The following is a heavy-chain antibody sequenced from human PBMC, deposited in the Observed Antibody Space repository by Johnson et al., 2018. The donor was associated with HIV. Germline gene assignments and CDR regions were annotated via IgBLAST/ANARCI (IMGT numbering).Heavy chain of an antibody. D-gene: IGHD3-3*01. V-gene: IGHV3-66*01. CDR2: ISCGGRT. CDR3: ARGGFWSGYYLLSHAFDI. J-gene: IGHJ3*02. Sequence: MLLVESGGDLVQPGGSLRLSCAASGFSVSTSYMTWVRQAPGKGLAWLSSISCGGRTYYADSVKGRFTISRDNSKNTLYLQMNSLRAEDTAVYYCARGGFWSGYYLLSHAFDIWGQGTMVTVSS. CDR1: GFSVSTSY.